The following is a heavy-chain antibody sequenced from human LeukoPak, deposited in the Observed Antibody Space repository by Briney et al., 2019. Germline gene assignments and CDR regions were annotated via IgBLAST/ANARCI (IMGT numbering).Heavy chain of an antibody. CDR3: ARGADYGSGSLESGY. J-gene: IGHJ4*02. V-gene: IGHV4-34*01. D-gene: IGHD3-10*01. Sequence: SETLSLTCAVYGGSFSGYYWSWIRQPPGKGLEWIGEINHSGSTDYNPSLKSRVTISVDTSKNQFSLKLSSVTAADTVVYYCARGADYGSGSLESGYWGQGTLVTVSS. CDR2: INHSGST. CDR1: GGSFSGYY.